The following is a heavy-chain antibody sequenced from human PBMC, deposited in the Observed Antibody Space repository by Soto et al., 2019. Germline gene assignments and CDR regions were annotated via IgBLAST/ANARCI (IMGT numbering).Heavy chain of an antibody. CDR1: GFSLSTSGVG. CDR2: ISWKDEK. V-gene: IGHV2-5*01. Sequence: SGHTLVNPTQTLTLTCTFSGFSLSTSGVGVGWIRQPPGKAPEWLALISWKDEKRYNPGLKSRLTITKDTSKNQVVLTMTDLDPVDTATYFCAHRYGGNYYRWYFDSWGQGTLVTVSS. CDR3: AHRYGGNYYRWYFDS. D-gene: IGHD1-26*01. J-gene: IGHJ4*02.